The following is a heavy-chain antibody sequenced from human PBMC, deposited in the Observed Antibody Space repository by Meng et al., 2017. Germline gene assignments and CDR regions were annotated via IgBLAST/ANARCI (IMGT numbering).Heavy chain of an antibody. CDR2: INAGNGNT. CDR1: GYTFTSYA. CDR3: ARNIDY. Sequence: QGQLVRAGAEVKKPGASVNVSCKASGYTFTSYAMHWVRQAPGQRLEWMGWINAGNGNTKYSQKFQGRVTITRDTSASTAYMELSSLRSEDTAVYYCARNIDYWGQGTLVTVSS. J-gene: IGHJ4*02. V-gene: IGHV1-3*01.